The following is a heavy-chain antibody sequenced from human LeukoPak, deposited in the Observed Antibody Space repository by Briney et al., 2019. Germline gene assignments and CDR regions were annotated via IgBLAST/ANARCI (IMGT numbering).Heavy chain of an antibody. CDR2: ISSSSSYI. CDR1: GFTFDTYV. J-gene: IGHJ4*02. CDR3: ARGYCSSNKCYAGDS. Sequence: GGSLRLSCAASGFTFDTYVMNWVRQAPGKGLEWVSSISSSSSYIYYADSVRGRFTISRDNAKNSLFLQMNSLRAEDTAVYYCARGYCSSNKCYAGDSWGQGTLVTVSS. V-gene: IGHV3-21*01. D-gene: IGHD2-2*01.